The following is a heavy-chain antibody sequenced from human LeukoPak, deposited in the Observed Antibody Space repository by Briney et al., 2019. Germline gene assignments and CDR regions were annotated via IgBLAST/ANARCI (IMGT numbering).Heavy chain of an antibody. CDR3: ARQSTDDKYSSSWFYFDY. D-gene: IGHD6-13*01. V-gene: IGHV4-39*01. J-gene: IGHJ4*02. Sequence: SETLSLTCTASGGSISSSRYYWGWIRQPPGKGLEWIGSIYYSGSTYYNPSLKSRVTISVDTSKNQFSLKLSSVTAADTAVYYCARQSTDDKYSSSWFYFDYWGQGTLVTVSS. CDR1: GGSISSSRYY. CDR2: IYYSGST.